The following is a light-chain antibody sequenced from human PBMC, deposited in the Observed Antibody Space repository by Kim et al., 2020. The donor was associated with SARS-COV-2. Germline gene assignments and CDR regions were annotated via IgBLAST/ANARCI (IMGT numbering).Light chain of an antibody. J-gene: IGLJ2*01. CDR3: QAWESGAVV. Sequence: SYELTQAPSESVSTGQTASITCSGDNLGNKYISWYQKKSGQPPVVVIFQDEKRPSGIPERFSGSTSDNTASLTISGTQALDEADNYCQAWESGAVVFGGG. CDR2: QDE. V-gene: IGLV3-1*01. CDR1: NLGNKY.